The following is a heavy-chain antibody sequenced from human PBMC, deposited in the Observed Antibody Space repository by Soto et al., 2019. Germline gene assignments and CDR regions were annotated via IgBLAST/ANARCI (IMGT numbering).Heavy chain of an antibody. J-gene: IGHJ4*02. CDR2: IHYSGST. V-gene: IGHV4-39*01. CDR3: ARQRDYYDTSGDSYFDY. D-gene: IGHD3-22*01. Sequence: QLQLQESGPRLVKPSETLSLTCTVSGGSISSTNYFWGWIRQPPGKGLEWIGSIHYSGSTYYNPSLKSRGTVSEDTSNNQFSLMLTSVNAADTAVYYCARQRDYYDTSGDSYFDYWGQGTLVTVSS. CDR1: GGSISSTNYF.